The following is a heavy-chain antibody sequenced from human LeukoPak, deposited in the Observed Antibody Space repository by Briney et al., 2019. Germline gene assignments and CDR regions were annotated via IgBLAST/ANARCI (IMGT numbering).Heavy chain of an antibody. V-gene: IGHV1-69*04. CDR1: GGTFSSYA. CDR3: ARDYYGSGNPLFDY. D-gene: IGHD3-10*01. CDR2: IIPILGIA. J-gene: IGHJ4*02. Sequence: ASVKVSCKASGGTFSSYAISWVRQAPGQGLEWMGRIIPILGIANYAQKLQGRVTITADKSTSTAYMELSSLRSEDTAVYYCARDYYGSGNPLFDYWGQGTLVTVSS.